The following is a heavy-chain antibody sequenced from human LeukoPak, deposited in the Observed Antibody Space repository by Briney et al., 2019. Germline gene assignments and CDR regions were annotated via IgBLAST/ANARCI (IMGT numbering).Heavy chain of an antibody. CDR1: GGTFSSYA. Sequence: SVKFSCKASGGTFSSYAISWVRQAPGQGLEWMGRIIPIFGTANYAQKFQGRVTITTDESTSTAYMELSSLRSEDTAVYYCARESSGATDAFDIWGQGTMVTVSS. V-gene: IGHV1-69*05. CDR3: ARESSGATDAFDI. J-gene: IGHJ3*02. CDR2: IIPIFGTA. D-gene: IGHD1-26*01.